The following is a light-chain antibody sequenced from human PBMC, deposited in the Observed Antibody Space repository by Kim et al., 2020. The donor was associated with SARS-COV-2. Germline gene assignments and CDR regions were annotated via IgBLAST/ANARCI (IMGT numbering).Light chain of an antibody. CDR1: NIGSKG. Sequence: SYELTQPPSVSVAPGKTASLTCEGNNIGSKGVHWYQQKPGQAPVLVIYYDSDRPSGIPERFSGSNSGNTATLTISRVEAGDEADYYCQVWDSNSDHQLFG. CDR3: QVWDSNSDHQL. J-gene: IGLJ2*01. CDR2: YDS. V-gene: IGLV3-21*04.